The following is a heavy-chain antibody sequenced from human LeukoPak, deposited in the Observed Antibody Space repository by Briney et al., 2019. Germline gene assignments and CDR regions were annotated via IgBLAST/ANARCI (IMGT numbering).Heavy chain of an antibody. CDR1: GGTFSSYA. CDR2: IIPILGIA. J-gene: IGHJ2*01. CDR3: ATEAIVVVTARDYWYFDL. V-gene: IGHV1-69*04. Sequence: RASVKVSCKASGGTFSSYAISWVRQAPGQGLEWMERIIPILGIANYAQKFQGRVTITADKSTSTAYMELSSLRSEDTAVYYCATEAIVVVTARDYWYFDLWGRGTLVTVSS. D-gene: IGHD2-21*02.